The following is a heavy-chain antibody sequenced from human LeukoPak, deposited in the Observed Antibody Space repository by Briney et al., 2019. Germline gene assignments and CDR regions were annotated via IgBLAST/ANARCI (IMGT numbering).Heavy chain of an antibody. CDR2: IIPIFGTA. CDR3: ARDRSAKRGNLAFEI. V-gene: IGHV1-69*13. J-gene: IGHJ3*02. D-gene: IGHD4-23*01. CDR1: GGTFSSYA. Sequence: SVKVSCKASGGTFSSYAISWVRQAPGQGLEWMGGIIPIFGTANYAQKFQGRVTITADESTSTAYMELSSLRSEDTAVYYCARDRSAKRGNLAFEIWGQGTMVTVSS.